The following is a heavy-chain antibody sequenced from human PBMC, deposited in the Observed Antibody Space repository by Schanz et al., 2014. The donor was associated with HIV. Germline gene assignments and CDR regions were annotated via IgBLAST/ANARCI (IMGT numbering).Heavy chain of an antibody. CDR1: GFNFNDHG. V-gene: IGHV3-9*01. CDR2: IIFNSGNT. J-gene: IGHJ4*02. Sequence: EVQLVESGGGLVQPGRSLRLSCAASGFNFNDHGMHWVRQAPGKGLEWVSGIIFNSGNTGYADSVKGRFTISRDNAKNSLYLQMNSLTTDDTALYYCAKGDDSSTSYSNYFDFWGQGALVTVSS. CDR3: AKGDDSSTSYSNYFDF. D-gene: IGHD3-22*01.